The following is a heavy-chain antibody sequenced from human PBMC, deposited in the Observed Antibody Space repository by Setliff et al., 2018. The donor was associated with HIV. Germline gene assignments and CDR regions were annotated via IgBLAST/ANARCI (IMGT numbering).Heavy chain of an antibody. CDR1: GFTFSTYS. Sequence: PGGSLRLSCLASGFTFSTYSMNWIRQTPEKGLEWISYISSSSSTIYYADSVKGRFTVSRDNAKNTLYLQMNSLRAEDTAVYYCARVASGYDYGWLDPWGQGTLVTVSS. J-gene: IGHJ5*02. CDR2: ISSSSSTI. CDR3: ARVASGYDYGWLDP. D-gene: IGHD5-12*01. V-gene: IGHV3-48*04.